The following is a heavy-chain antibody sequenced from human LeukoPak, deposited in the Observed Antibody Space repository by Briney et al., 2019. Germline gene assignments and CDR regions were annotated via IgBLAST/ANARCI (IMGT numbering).Heavy chain of an antibody. D-gene: IGHD2-2*02. CDR3: ARGPIPDY. Sequence: GGSLRLSCAASGFTFSRNNMNWVRQAPGKGLEWVSSINSDSSHIYYADSVKGRFTISRDNAKNSLYLQMNSLRAEDTAVYYCARGPIPDYWGQGTLVTVSS. CDR1: GFTFSRNN. CDR2: INSDSSHI. J-gene: IGHJ4*02. V-gene: IGHV3-21*01.